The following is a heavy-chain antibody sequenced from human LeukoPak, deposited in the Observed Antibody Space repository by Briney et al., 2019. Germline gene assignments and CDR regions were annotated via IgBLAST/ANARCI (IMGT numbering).Heavy chain of an antibody. CDR1: GFTFSSYE. D-gene: IGHD4/OR15-4a*01. Sequence: PGGSLRLSCAASGFTFSSYEMNWVRQAPGKGLEWVSYISSSGSTIYYADSVKGRFTISRDNSKNTLYLQMNSLRAEDTAVYYCAKMVLRQLDYWGQGTLVTVSS. CDR3: AKMVLRQLDY. V-gene: IGHV3-48*03. J-gene: IGHJ4*02. CDR2: ISSSGSTI.